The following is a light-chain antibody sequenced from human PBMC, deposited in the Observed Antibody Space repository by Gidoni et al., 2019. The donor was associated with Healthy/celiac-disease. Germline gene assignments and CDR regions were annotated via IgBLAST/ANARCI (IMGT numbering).Light chain of an antibody. Sequence: QASLSESVGDRVTITCRASQSMSSYLKWYQQKPGKAQKLLIYDESSLQSGVQSRFSGSGSGTEFTLTISSLQTEDFATYYGQQSYSNPHTFXXXTKLEIK. CDR2: DES. CDR1: QSMSSY. V-gene: IGKV1-39*01. J-gene: IGKJ2*01. CDR3: QQSYSNPHT.